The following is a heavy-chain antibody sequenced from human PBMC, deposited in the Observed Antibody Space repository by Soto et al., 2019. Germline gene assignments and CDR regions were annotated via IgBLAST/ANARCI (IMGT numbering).Heavy chain of an antibody. V-gene: IGHV3-72*01. D-gene: IGHD1-26*01. CDR3: ARVSLVGPSGGRYFDY. Sequence: EVQLVESGGGLVQPGXSXXXXXAXXXXXXXXXXMXWXXQAPGKGLEWVGRIKNKANSYTTEYAASVEGRFTISREDSQNSLYLQMNSLKTEDTAVYYCARVSLVGPSGGRYFDYWGQGSQVAVSS. CDR2: IKNKANSYTT. CDR1: XXXXXXXX. J-gene: IGHJ4*02.